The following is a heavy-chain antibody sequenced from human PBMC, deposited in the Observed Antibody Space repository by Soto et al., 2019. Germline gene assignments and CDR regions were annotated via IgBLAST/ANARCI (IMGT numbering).Heavy chain of an antibody. Sequence: ASVKVSCKASRGTFSSYAISWVRQAPGQGLEWMGGIIPIFGTANYAQKFQGRVTITADESTSTAYMELSSLRSEDTAVYYCARGEVWQQLPYYYYGLDVWGQGTTVTVSS. D-gene: IGHD6-13*01. CDR2: IIPIFGTA. CDR1: RGTFSSYA. J-gene: IGHJ6*02. CDR3: ARGEVWQQLPYYYYGLDV. V-gene: IGHV1-69*13.